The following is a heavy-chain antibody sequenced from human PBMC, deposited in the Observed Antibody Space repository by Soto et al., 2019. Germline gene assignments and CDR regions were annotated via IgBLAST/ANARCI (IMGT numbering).Heavy chain of an antibody. J-gene: IGHJ3*02. Sequence: QVQLVESGGGLVKPGGSLRLSCAASGFTFSDYYMSWIRQAPGKGLEWVSYISSSGSSIYYADSVKGRFTISRDNAKNSLYLQMNSLIAEDTAVYYCAIVPHCDILTGYYADAFDIWGQGTMVTVSS. CDR1: GFTFSDYY. CDR2: ISSSGSSI. D-gene: IGHD3-9*01. CDR3: AIVPHCDILTGYYADAFDI. V-gene: IGHV3-11*01.